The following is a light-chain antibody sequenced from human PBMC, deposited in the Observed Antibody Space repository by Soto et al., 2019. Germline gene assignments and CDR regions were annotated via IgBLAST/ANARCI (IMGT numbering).Light chain of an antibody. CDR2: DAS. CDR3: LQDYNYPRT. Sequence: DIQMTQSPSTLSASVGDRVTITCRASQSISSWLAWYQQKPGKAPKLLIYDASSLESGVPSRFSGSGSGTEFTLTISSLQPDDVATYYCLQDYNYPRTFGPGTKVDIK. CDR1: QSISSW. J-gene: IGKJ3*01. V-gene: IGKV1-5*01.